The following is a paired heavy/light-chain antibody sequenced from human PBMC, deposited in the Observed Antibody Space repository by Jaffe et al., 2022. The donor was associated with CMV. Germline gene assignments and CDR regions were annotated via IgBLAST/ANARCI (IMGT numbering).Heavy chain of an antibody. D-gene: IGHD2-2*03. J-gene: IGHJ4*02. V-gene: IGHV3-9*01. CDR2: ITWNSGHV. CDR1: GFRFTDYA. CDR3: AKDSRRTESDGYHFNY. Sequence: EVQLEESGGGFVQPGRSLRLSCAASGFRFTDYAMHWVRQVPGKGLEWVSVITWNSGHVAYADSVKGRFTISRDNAKDSLYLQMNSLRPEDTAFYYCAKDSRRTESDGYHFNYWGQGILVTVSS.
Light chain of an antibody. V-gene: IGKV1-5*03. Sequence: DIQMTQSPSTLSASVGDTVTITCRASQSVSVYLAWHQHKVGQAPKSLIYEASSLESGVPSRFSGSGSGTEFTLTIFSLQPDDFATYYCQQYNNYPGTFGQGTKVEIK. CDR2: EAS. CDR1: QSVSVY. J-gene: IGKJ1*01. CDR3: QQYNNYPGT.